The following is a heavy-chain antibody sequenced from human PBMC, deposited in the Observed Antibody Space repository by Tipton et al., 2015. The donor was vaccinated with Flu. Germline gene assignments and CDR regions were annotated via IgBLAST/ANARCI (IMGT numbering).Heavy chain of an antibody. CDR3: ARRDFSNYVSEPRNWFDP. Sequence: TLSLTCSVSGDSLGSSYYWAWIRQPPGRGLEWIGNIHTSAGTYYNLSLRSRVTISVDRSKNQFSLRLASVTAADTAVYFCARRDFSNYVSEPRNWFDPWSQGTLVTVSS. V-gene: IGHV4-38-2*01. CDR1: GDSLGSSYY. D-gene: IGHD4-11*01. J-gene: IGHJ5*02. CDR2: IHTSAGT.